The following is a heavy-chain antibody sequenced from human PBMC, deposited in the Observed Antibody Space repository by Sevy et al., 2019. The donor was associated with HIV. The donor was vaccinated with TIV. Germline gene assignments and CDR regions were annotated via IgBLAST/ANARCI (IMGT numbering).Heavy chain of an antibody. D-gene: IGHD3-22*01. J-gene: IGHJ5*02. CDR1: GFTFSSYS. V-gene: IGHV3-30*03. Sequence: GGSLRLSCAASGFTFSSYSMNWVRQAPGKGLESVAVISYDGNIRYYGYSVKGRFTISRDDSKNTLYLQMNSLRAEETAVYYCARDLGYESSGYLPFFDPRGQGTLVTVSS. CDR2: ISYDGNIR. CDR3: ARDLGYESSGYLPFFDP.